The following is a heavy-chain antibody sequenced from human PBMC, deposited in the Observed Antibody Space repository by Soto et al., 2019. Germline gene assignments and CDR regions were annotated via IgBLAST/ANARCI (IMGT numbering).Heavy chain of an antibody. CDR2: IDPSDSYT. CDR3: ARLNYDSSGYYLANYYYGMDV. J-gene: IGHJ6*02. CDR1: GYSFTSYW. D-gene: IGHD3-22*01. Sequence: GESLKISCKGSGYSFTSYWISWVRQMPGKGLEWMGRIDPSDSYTNYSPSFQGHVTISADKSISTAYLQWSSLKASDTAMYYCARLNYDSSGYYLANYYYGMDVWGQGTTVTVSS. V-gene: IGHV5-10-1*01.